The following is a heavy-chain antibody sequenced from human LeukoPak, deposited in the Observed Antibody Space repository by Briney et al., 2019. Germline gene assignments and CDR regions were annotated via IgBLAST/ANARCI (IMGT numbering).Heavy chain of an antibody. CDR3: VRFGINYDMDV. V-gene: IGHV4-59*01. CDR2: IHYSGRA. CDR1: GGSISGYY. D-gene: IGHD3-16*01. Sequence: SETLSLTCSVSGGSISGYYWTWVRQPPGKGLEWIGQIHYSGRADYNPSLKSRITMSVDTSRNQISLKLSSVTAADTAIYYCVRFGINYDMDVWGQGTTVTVFS. J-gene: IGHJ6*02.